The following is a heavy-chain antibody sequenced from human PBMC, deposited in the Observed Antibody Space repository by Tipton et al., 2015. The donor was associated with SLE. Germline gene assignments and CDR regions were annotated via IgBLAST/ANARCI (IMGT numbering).Heavy chain of an antibody. CDR2: VSGGGGDTDR. V-gene: IGHV3-21*01. CDR1: GFTFTSYS. J-gene: IGHJ6*02. CDR3: GTTSSDYGMDV. Sequence: GSLRLSCAASGFTFTSYSMNWVRQAPGKGLEWVSAVSGGGGDTDRYYADAVKGRFTISRDNAKNTLFLQMNSLRAEDTAVYYCGTTSSDYGMDVWGQGTTVTVSS. D-gene: IGHD3-22*01.